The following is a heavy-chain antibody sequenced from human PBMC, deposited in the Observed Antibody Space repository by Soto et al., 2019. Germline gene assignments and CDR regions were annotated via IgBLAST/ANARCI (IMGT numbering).Heavy chain of an antibody. J-gene: IGHJ4*02. Sequence: QVQLVQSGAEVKMPGSSVKVSCKASGGTFSNYGISWVRQAPGQGLEWMGGIIPILGSTKSAQSFQGRVTFTADESTTTAYMELSSLRSEDTAVYYCARDRWSDSSGYYDESGYWGQGTLVTVSS. V-gene: IGHV1-69*01. CDR3: ARDRWSDSSGYYDESGY. CDR2: IIPILGST. D-gene: IGHD3-22*01. CDR1: GGTFSNYG.